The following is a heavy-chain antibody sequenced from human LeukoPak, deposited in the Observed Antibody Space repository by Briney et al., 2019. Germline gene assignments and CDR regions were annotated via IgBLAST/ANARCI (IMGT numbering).Heavy chain of an antibody. CDR2: LSGSGSRP. CDR3: GKEASYSYGHY. CDR1: GFTFSSYA. Sequence: GGSLRLSCAASGFTFSSYAMSWVRQAPGKGLEWVSALSGSGSRPYYADSVKGRFTMSRANSKNTLHLQMNSLRAEDTAVYYCGKEASYSYGHYWGQGTLVTVSS. J-gene: IGHJ4*02. V-gene: IGHV3-23*01. D-gene: IGHD5-18*01.